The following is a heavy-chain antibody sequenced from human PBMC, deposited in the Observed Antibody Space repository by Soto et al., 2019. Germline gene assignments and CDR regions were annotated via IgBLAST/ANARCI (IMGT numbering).Heavy chain of an antibody. CDR2: IYYSGST. CDR1: GGSISSYY. Sequence: PSETLSLTCTVSGGSISSYYWSWIRQPPGKGLEWIGYIYYSGSTNYNPSLKSRVTISVDTSKNQFSLKLSSVTAADTAVYYCARDSSSPGGNWFDPWGQGTLVTVSS. D-gene: IGHD6-6*01. CDR3: ARDSSSPGGNWFDP. J-gene: IGHJ5*02. V-gene: IGHV4-59*01.